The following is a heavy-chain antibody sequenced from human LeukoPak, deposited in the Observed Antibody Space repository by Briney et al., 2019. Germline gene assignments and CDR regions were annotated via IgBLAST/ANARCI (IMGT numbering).Heavy chain of an antibody. D-gene: IGHD2-15*01. CDR2: ISYDGSNK. CDR3: AKNLGYCSGGSCFGAFDI. V-gene: IGHV3-30*18. J-gene: IGHJ3*02. CDR1: GFTFSSYG. Sequence: PGGSLRLSCAASGFTFSSYGMHWVRQAPGKGLEWVAVISYDGSNKYYADSVKGRFTISRDNSKNTLYLQMNSLRAEDTAVYYCAKNLGYCSGGSCFGAFDIWGQGTMVTVSS.